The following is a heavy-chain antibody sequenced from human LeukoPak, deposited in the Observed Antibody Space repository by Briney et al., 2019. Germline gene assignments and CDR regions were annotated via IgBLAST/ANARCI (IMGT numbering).Heavy chain of an antibody. D-gene: IGHD1-14*01. CDR1: GFTFSSYA. Sequence: PGGSLRLSCTASGFTFSSYAMTWVRQPPGKGLEWVSAISDSGDSAFSADPVKGRFTISRDNSKNTLYLQMNSLRAEDTAVYYCEKAGRNESFAPGGQGPLVPASS. CDR3: EKAGRNESFAP. J-gene: IGHJ5*02. V-gene: IGHV3-23*01. CDR2: ISDSGDSA.